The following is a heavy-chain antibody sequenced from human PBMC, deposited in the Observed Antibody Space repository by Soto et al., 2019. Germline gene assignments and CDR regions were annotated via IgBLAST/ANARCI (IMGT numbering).Heavy chain of an antibody. V-gene: IGHV1-18*01. CDR1: GYTFTSYG. D-gene: IGHD3-10*01. CDR2: ISAYNGNT. Sequence: QVQLVQSGAEVKKPGASVKVSCKASGYTFTSYGISWVRRAPGQGLEWMGWISAYNGNTNYAQKLQDRVTMTTDTSTSTAYLELRSLRSDDTAVYYCARDSFRFGELLSGFYYGMDVWGQGTTVTVSS. J-gene: IGHJ6*02. CDR3: ARDSFRFGELLSGFYYGMDV.